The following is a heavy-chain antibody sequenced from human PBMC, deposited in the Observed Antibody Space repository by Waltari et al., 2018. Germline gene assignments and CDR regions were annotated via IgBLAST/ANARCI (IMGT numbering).Heavy chain of an antibody. V-gene: IGHV2-5*01. J-gene: IGHJ4*02. Sequence: QITLKESGPTLVKPTQTLTLTCSFSGFSLITSAVGVGWIRQPPGKALEWLAVIYWHDDKRYSPSLNSRLTITKDTSKNQVVLTMTNMDPVDTATYYCAHHRGGGNSAVLDYWGQGTLVTVSS. CDR1: GFSLITSAVG. CDR3: AHHRGGGNSAVLDY. CDR2: IYWHDDK. D-gene: IGHD2-21*02.